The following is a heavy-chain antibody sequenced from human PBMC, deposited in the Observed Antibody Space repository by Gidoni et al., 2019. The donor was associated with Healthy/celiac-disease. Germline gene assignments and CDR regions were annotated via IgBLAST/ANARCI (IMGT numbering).Heavy chain of an antibody. CDR1: GGSISSGSYY. J-gene: IGHJ4*02. Sequence: QVQLQESGPGLVKPSQTLSLTCTVSGGSISSGSYYWSWIRQPAGKGLEWIGRIYTSGSTNYNPSLKSRVTISVDTSKNQFSLKLSSVTAADTAVYYCARAAGGYYDSSGLDYWGQGTLVTVSS. CDR3: ARAAGGYYDSSGLDY. CDR2: IYTSGST. D-gene: IGHD3-22*01. V-gene: IGHV4-61*02.